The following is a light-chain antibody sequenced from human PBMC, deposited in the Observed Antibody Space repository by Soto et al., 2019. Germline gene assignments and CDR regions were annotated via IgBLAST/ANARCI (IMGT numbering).Light chain of an antibody. CDR3: QQYSSSPRT. J-gene: IGKJ1*01. CDR1: QSVSNNY. CDR2: DAS. Sequence: IVLTQSPGTLSLSPGERATLSCRASQSVSNNYLAWYQQRPGQAPRLLIYDASGRATGIPDRFSGSGSGTDSTLTISSLEPEDFAVYFCQQYSSSPRTFGQGTKVYIK. V-gene: IGKV3-20*01.